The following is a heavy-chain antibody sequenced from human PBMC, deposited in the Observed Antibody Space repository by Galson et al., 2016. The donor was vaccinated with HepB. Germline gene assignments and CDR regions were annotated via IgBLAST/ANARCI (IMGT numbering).Heavy chain of an antibody. CDR2: IIPISATT. V-gene: IGHV1-69*05. Sequence: SVKVSCKASGGTFNTYAMNWVRQAPGQGLEWLGNIIPISATTNYAQRFQDRVTINTDDSTSTAYLELSSLRSEDTAVYYCAYDRFGSGSYFDYRGQGSLVTVSS. J-gene: IGHJ4*02. CDR3: AYDRFGSGSYFDY. D-gene: IGHD3-10*01. CDR1: GGTFNTYA.